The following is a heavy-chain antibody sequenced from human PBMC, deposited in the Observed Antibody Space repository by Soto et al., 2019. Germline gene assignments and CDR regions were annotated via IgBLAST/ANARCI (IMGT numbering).Heavy chain of an antibody. CDR1: GFTFSPFW. CDR3: ARGSNHFDY. D-gene: IGHD4-4*01. V-gene: IGHV3-74*01. CDR2: INSDGNST. Sequence: EVQLVESGGGLVQPGGSLRLSCAASGFTFSPFWMHWVRQVPGKGPVWVSRINSDGNSTSYADSVKGRFTISRDNAKNTLYLXMNSLRAEDTAVYYCARGSNHFDYWGQGTLVTVSS. J-gene: IGHJ4*02.